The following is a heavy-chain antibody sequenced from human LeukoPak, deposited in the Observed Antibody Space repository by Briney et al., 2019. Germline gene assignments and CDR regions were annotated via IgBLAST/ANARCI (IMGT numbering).Heavy chain of an antibody. CDR1: GFTFSNYE. D-gene: IGHD3-22*01. CDR2: ISSSGSTI. V-gene: IGHV3-48*03. Sequence: GGSLRLSCISSGFTFSNYEMNWVRQAPGKGLEWVSYISSSGSTIYYADSVKGRFTISRDNAKNSLYLQMNSLRAEDTAAYYCARDRWNYYDSSGEDDAFDIWGQGTMVTVSS. CDR3: ARDRWNYYDSSGEDDAFDI. J-gene: IGHJ3*02.